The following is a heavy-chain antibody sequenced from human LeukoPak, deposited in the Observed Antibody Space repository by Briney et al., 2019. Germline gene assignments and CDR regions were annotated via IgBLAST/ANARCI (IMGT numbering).Heavy chain of an antibody. Sequence: GASVKVSCKASGYTFTGYYMHWVRQAPGQGLEWMGWINPNSGGTNYAQKFQGRVTMTRDTSISTAYMELSRLRSDDTAVYYCARVRSGWYCNAFDIWGQGTIVTVSS. V-gene: IGHV1-2*02. CDR1: GYTFTGYY. J-gene: IGHJ3*02. D-gene: IGHD6-19*01. CDR2: INPNSGGT. CDR3: ARVRSGWYCNAFDI.